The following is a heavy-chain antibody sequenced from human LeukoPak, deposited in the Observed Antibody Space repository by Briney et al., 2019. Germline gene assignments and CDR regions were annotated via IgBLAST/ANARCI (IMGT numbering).Heavy chain of an antibody. V-gene: IGHV4-39*07. CDR3: AREVWAAVAGYFDS. Sequence: PSETLSLTCTVSGDSISSSTYYWGWIRQPPGKGLEWIGSIFYTGTTYYSASLKSRVTISVDTSKSQFSLKLTSVTAADTAIYYCAREVWAAVAGYFDSWGQGTLVTVSS. J-gene: IGHJ4*02. CDR1: GDSISSSTYY. D-gene: IGHD6-19*01. CDR2: IFYTGTT.